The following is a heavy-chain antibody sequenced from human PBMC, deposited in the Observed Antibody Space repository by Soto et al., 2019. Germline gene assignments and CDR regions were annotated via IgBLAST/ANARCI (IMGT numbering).Heavy chain of an antibody. Sequence: ETLSLTCTVSGGSISSYYWSWIRQPPGKGLEWIGYIYYSGSTNYNPSLKSRVTISVDTSKNQFSLKLSPVTAADTAVYYCARVGSDNWNYGRYYYYMDVWGKGTTVTVSS. J-gene: IGHJ6*03. CDR2: IYYSGST. V-gene: IGHV4-59*01. CDR1: GGSISSYY. CDR3: ARVGSDNWNYGRYYYYMDV. D-gene: IGHD1-7*01.